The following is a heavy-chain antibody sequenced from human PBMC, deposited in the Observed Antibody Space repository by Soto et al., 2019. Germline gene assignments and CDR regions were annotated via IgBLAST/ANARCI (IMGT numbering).Heavy chain of an antibody. CDR1: GFTFTSSA. CDR3: AAGFRPSDAFDI. J-gene: IGHJ3*02. CDR2: IVVGSGNT. V-gene: IGHV1-58*02. Sequence: SVNVSCKASGFTFTSSAMQWVRQARGQRLEWIGWIVVGSGNTNYAQKFQERVTITRDMSTSTAYMELSSLRSEDTAVYYCAAGFRPSDAFDIWGQGTMVTVSS. D-gene: IGHD3-10*01.